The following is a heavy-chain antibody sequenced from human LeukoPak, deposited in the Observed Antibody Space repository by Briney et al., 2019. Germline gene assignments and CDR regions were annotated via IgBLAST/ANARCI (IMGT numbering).Heavy chain of an antibody. V-gene: IGHV4-39*01. CDR3: ARPGSSSGWYYFDY. CDR1: GGSISSSSYY. J-gene: IGHJ4*02. CDR2: IYYSGST. D-gene: IGHD6-19*01. Sequence: PSETLSLTCTVSGGSISSSSYYWGWIRQPPGKGLEWIGSIYYSGSTYYNPSLKSRVTISVDTSKNQFSLKLSSVTAADTAVYYCARPGSSSGWYYFDYWGQGTLVTVSS.